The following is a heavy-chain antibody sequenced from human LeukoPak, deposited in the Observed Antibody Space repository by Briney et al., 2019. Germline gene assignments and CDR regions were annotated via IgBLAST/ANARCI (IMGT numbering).Heavy chain of an antibody. CDR3: ARHIRDLWFGELLYFDY. J-gene: IGHJ4*02. CDR1: GGSISSSSYY. V-gene: IGHV4-39*01. CDR2: IYYSGST. Sequence: PSETLSLTCTVSGGSISSSSYYWGWIRQPPGKGLEWIGSIYYSGSTYYNPSLKSRVTISVDTSKNQFSLKLSSVTAADTAVYYCARHIRDLWFGELLYFDYWGQGTLVTVSS. D-gene: IGHD3-10*01.